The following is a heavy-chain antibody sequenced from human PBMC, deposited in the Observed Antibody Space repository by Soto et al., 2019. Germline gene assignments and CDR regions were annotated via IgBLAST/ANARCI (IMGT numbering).Heavy chain of an antibody. D-gene: IGHD2-21*02. CDR3: ARWGHVVVVTAALDY. Sequence: QVQLVQSGAEVKKPGASVKVSCKASGDTFTDYSIHWVRQAPGQGLEWMGTVNPSGGHTTYAQHFLGRVTMTSDTVTSTLYMLLTSVTSDETAVYYCARWGHVVVVTAALDYLGQGTLVTFSS. CDR1: GDTFTDYS. CDR2: VNPSGGHT. V-gene: IGHV1-46*01. J-gene: IGHJ4*02.